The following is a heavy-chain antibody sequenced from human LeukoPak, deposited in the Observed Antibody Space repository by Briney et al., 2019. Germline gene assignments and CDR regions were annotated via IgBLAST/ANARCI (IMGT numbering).Heavy chain of an antibody. CDR1: GYTFTGYY. Sequence: APVKVSCKASGYTFTGYYMHWVRQAPGQGLEWMGWINPNSGGTNYAQKFQGRVTMTRDTSISTAYMELSRLRSDDTAVYYCARGKGYYDSSGYYSPTFDYWGQGTLVTVSS. D-gene: IGHD3-22*01. CDR2: INPNSGGT. J-gene: IGHJ4*02. CDR3: ARGKGYYDSSGYYSPTFDY. V-gene: IGHV1-2*02.